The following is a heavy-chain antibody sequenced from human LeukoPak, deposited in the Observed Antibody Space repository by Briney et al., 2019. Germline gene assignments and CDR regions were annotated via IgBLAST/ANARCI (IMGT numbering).Heavy chain of an antibody. CDR3: ARGGDQLANWFDP. Sequence: PSETLSLTCTVSGGSISRGDFYWSWIRQPAGKGLEWIGRIYTSGSTNYNPSLKSRVTISVDTSKNQFSLKLSSVTAADTAVYYCARGGDQLANWFDPWGQGTLVTVSS. D-gene: IGHD2-2*01. CDR1: GGSISRGDFY. CDR2: IYTSGST. V-gene: IGHV4-61*02. J-gene: IGHJ5*02.